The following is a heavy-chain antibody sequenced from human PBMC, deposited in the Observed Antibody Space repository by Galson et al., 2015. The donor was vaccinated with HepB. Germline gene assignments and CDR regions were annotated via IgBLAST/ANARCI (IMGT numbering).Heavy chain of an antibody. CDR1: GYTLTNYW. Sequence: QSGAEVKKPGESLKISCKASGYTLTNYWIGWVRQMPGKGLEWMGIIYPGDSETRYSPSFQGQVTMSVDKSISTAYLQWSSLKASDTAMYYCARQGSSGWFDPWGQGTLVTVSS. D-gene: IGHD6-19*01. CDR2: IYPGDSET. J-gene: IGHJ5*02. CDR3: ARQGSSGWFDP. V-gene: IGHV5-51*01.